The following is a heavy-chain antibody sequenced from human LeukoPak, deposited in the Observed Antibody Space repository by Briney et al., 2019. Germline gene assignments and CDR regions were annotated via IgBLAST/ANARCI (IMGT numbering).Heavy chain of an antibody. D-gene: IGHD3-22*01. V-gene: IGHV3-23*01. CDR1: GFTFSSYA. CDR3: VRLWDYYDSSGIDY. J-gene: IGHJ4*02. CDR2: ISGSGGST. Sequence: LPGGSLRLSCAASGFTFSSYAMSWVRQAPGKGLEWVSAISGSGGSTYYADSVKGRFTISRDNSKNTLYLQMNSLRAEDTAVYYCVRLWDYYDSSGIDYWGQGTLVTVSS.